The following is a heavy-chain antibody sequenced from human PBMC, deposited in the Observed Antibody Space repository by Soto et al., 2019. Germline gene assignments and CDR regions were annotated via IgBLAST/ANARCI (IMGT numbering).Heavy chain of an antibody. CDR3: ARVSSTWHLLPDS. V-gene: IGHV4-34*01. D-gene: IGHD6-13*01. CDR2: INHIEST. J-gene: IGHJ4*02. Sequence: SETLSLTCAVYGGSFSGYYWSWIRQPPGKGLEWIEEINHIESTNYNPSIESRVAISVDTSKNQFSLKLSSVTAADTGVYYCARVSSTWHLLPDSWGQGTPVTVSS. CDR1: GGSFSGYY.